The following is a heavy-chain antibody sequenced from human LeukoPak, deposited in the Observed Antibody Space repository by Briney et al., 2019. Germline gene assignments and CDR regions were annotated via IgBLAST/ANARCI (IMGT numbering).Heavy chain of an antibody. CDR2: INPNSGGT. Sequence: GASVKVSCKASGYTFTGYYMHWVRQAPGQGLEWMGWINPNSGGTNYAQKFQGRVAMTRDTSISTAYMELSRLRSDDTAVYYCASVPLGSGWYFDYWGQGTLVTVSS. D-gene: IGHD6-19*01. V-gene: IGHV1-2*02. CDR1: GYTFTGYY. J-gene: IGHJ4*02. CDR3: ASVPLGSGWYFDY.